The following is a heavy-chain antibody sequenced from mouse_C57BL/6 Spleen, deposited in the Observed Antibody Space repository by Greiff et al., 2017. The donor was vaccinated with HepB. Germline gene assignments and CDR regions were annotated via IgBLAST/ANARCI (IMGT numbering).Heavy chain of an antibody. CDR1: GYAFTNYL. CDR2: INPGSGGT. V-gene: IGHV1-54*01. D-gene: IGHD3-2*02. Sequence: QVQLKESGAELVRPGTSVKVSCKASGYAFTNYLIEWVKQRPGQGLEWIGVINPGSGGTNYNEKFKGKATLTADKSSSTAYMQLSSLTSEDSAVYFCARSYSSGENYFDYWGQGTTLTVSS. CDR3: ARSYSSGENYFDY. J-gene: IGHJ2*01.